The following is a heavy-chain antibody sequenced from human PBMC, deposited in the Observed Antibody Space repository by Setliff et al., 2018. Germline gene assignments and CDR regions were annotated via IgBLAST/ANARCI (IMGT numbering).Heavy chain of an antibody. CDR2: INHSGST. V-gene: IGHV4-39*07. CDR1: GGSISSSSYY. Sequence: SETLSLTCTVSGGSISSSSYYWSWIRQPPGKGLEWIGEINHSGSTNDNPSLKSRVTISVDKSKNQFSLKLSSVTAADTAVYYCARDWRDYGDFLYFDYWGQGTLVTVSS. J-gene: IGHJ4*02. D-gene: IGHD4-17*01. CDR3: ARDWRDYGDFLYFDY.